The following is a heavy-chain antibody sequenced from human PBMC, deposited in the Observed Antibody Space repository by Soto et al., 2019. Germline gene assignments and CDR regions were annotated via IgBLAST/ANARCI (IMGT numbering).Heavy chain of an antibody. Sequence: SLRLSFNYSGFSFSEHAMTWVRQAPGKGLEWVGFIRNTPYGGTTDYAASVRGRFTISRDDSASIAYLQMNSLKTEDSGLYYCSRGSFGYYGPWGPGTLVTVS. J-gene: IGHJ5*02. D-gene: IGHD2-15*01. CDR3: SRGSFGYYGP. V-gene: IGHV3-49*04. CDR1: GFSFSEHA. CDR2: IRNTPYGGTT.